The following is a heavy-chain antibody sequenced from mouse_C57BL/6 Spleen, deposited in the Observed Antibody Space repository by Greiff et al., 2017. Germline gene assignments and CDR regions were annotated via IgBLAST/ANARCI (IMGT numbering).Heavy chain of an antibody. CDR3: ARSIWGAMDY. J-gene: IGHJ4*01. Sequence: VHLVESGPELVKPGASVKISCKASGYAFSSSWMNWVKQRPGKGLEWIGRIYPGDGDTNYNGKFKGKATLTADKSSSTAYMQLRSLTSEDSAVYFCARSIWGAMDYWGQGTSVTVSS. D-gene: IGHD4-1*01. CDR1: GYAFSSSW. V-gene: IGHV1-82*01. CDR2: IYPGDGDT.